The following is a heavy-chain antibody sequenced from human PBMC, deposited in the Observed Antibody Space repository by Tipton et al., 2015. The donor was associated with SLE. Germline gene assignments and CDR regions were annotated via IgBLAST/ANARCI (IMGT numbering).Heavy chain of an antibody. Sequence: LRLSCTVSGASISSGGNYWSWIRQPPGKGLEWIGYISYGGDTNYNPSLKSRVTISVDTAKNQFSLKLTSVTAADTDVYYCARGLLTWRGAVVGVDVWGQGTMVIVSS. CDR1: GASISSGGNY. V-gene: IGHV4-61*08. J-gene: IGHJ3*01. CDR3: ARGLLTWRGAVVGVDV. D-gene: IGHD2-21*01. CDR2: ISYGGDT.